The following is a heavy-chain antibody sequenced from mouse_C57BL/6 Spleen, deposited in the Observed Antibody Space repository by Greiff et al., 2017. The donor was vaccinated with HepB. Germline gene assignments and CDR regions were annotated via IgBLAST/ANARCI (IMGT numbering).Heavy chain of an antibody. J-gene: IGHJ3*01. D-gene: IGHD4-1*02. V-gene: IGHV1-15*01. CDR1: GYTFTDYE. CDR2: IDPETGGT. Sequence: VKLMESGAELVRPGASVTLSCKASGYTFTDYEMHWVKQTPVHGLEWIGAIDPETGGTAYNQKFKGKAILTADKSSSTAYMELRSLTSEDSAVYYCTRSSTGTGFAYWGQGTLVTVSA. CDR3: TRSSTGTGFAY.